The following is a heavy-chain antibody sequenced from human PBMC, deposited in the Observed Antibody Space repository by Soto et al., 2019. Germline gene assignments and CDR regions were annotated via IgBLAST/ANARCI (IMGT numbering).Heavy chain of an antibody. Sequence: SETLSLTCAVSGGSISSGGYSWSWIRQPPGKGLEWIGYIYHSGSTYYNPSLKSRVTISVDRSKNQFSLKLSSVTAADTAVYYCARDRDGYTNDAFDTWGQGTMLPVSS. CDR3: ARDRDGYTNDAFDT. CDR1: GGSISSGGYS. CDR2: IYHSGST. D-gene: IGHD5-12*01. J-gene: IGHJ3*02. V-gene: IGHV4-30-2*01.